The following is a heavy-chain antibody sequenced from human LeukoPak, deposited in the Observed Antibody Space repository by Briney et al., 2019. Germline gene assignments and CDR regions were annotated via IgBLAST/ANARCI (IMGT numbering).Heavy chain of an antibody. CDR1: GFALSAYW. D-gene: IGHD2-21*02. Sequence: GGSLRLSCAASGFALSAYWMNWVRQAPGKGLQWLANIKQDGTVQHYVDSVKGRFTISRDNAKNSLLLQMNSLRAEDTALYYCARDYTATGAMDVWGQGTTVTVS. CDR2: IKQDGTVQ. V-gene: IGHV3-7*01. CDR3: ARDYTATGAMDV. J-gene: IGHJ6*02.